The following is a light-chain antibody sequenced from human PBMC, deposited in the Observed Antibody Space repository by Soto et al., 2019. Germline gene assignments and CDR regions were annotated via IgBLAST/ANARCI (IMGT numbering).Light chain of an antibody. CDR3: SSYTSSSTVV. CDR2: DVS. CDR1: ISDVGGYNY. Sequence: QSALTQPASVSGSPGQSHTISCTGTISDVGGYNYVSWYQQHPGKAPKLMIYDVSKRPSGVSNRFSGSKSVNTASLTISGLQAEDEADYYCSSYTSSSTVVFGGGTKLTVL. V-gene: IGLV2-14*01. J-gene: IGLJ2*01.